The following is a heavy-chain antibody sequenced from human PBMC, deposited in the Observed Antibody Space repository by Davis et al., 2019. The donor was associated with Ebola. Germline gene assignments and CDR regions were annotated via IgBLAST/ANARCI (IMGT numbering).Heavy chain of an antibody. CDR3: ARAVFHEVLDS. CDR1: GFTFSNYA. Sequence: PGGSLRLSCAASGFTFSNYAMHWVRQAPGKGLERVAVVSHSEREKFYADSVKGRFTISRDNSENTLYLQMDSLTADDTAVYFCARAVFHEVLDSWGQGTPVTVSS. CDR2: VSHSEREK. J-gene: IGHJ4*02. D-gene: IGHD3-3*01. V-gene: IGHV3-30*04.